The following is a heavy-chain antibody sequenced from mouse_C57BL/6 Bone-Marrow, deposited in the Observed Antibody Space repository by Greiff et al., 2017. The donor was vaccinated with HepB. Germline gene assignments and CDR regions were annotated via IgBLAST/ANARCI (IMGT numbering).Heavy chain of an antibody. J-gene: IGHJ2*01. V-gene: IGHV1-7*01. CDR3: ARSEGYASSVSY. CDR1: GYTFTSYW. D-gene: IGHD1-1*01. Sequence: QVQLQQSGAELAKPGASVKLSCKASGYTFTSYWMHWVKQRPGQGLEWIGYINPSSGYTKYNQKFKDKATFTADKSSSTAYMQRSSLTYEDCAVYYGARSEGYASSVSYWGQGTTLTVSS. CDR2: INPSSGYT.